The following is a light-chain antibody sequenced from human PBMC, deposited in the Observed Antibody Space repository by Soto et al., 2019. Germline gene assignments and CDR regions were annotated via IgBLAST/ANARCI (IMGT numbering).Light chain of an antibody. V-gene: IGKV1-27*01. J-gene: IGKJ4*01. CDR2: AAS. CDR3: QTYNSAPLT. CDR1: QGISNY. Sequence: DIQMTQSPSSLSASVGDRVTITCRASQGISNYLAWYQQKPGKVPELRIYAASTLQSGVPSRFSGSGSRTDFTLPISSLQPEDVAPSYYQTYNSAPLTFGGGTMVEIK.